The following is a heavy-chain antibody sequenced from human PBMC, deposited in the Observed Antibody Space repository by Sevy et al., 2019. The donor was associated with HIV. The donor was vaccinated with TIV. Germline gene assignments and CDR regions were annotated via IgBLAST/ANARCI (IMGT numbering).Heavy chain of an antibody. D-gene: IGHD2-15*01. CDR3: ARDLYCSGGSCYSGDWFDP. V-gene: IGHV3-48*02. Sequence: GGSLRLSCAASGFTFSSYSMNWVRQAPGKGLEWVSYISSSSSTIYYADSVKGRFTISRDKAKNSLYLQMNSLRDEDTAVYYCARDLYCSGGSCYSGDWFDPWGQGTLVTVSS. CDR1: GFTFSSYS. CDR2: ISSSSSTI. J-gene: IGHJ5*02.